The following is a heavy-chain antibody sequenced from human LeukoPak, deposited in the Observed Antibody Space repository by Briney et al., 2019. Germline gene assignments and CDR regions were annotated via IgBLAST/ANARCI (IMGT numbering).Heavy chain of an antibody. D-gene: IGHD3-22*01. V-gene: IGHV4-34*01. Sequence: ASETLSLTCAVYGGSFSGYYWSWIRQPPGKGLEWIGEINHSGSTNYNPSLKSRVTISVDTSKNQFSLKLSSVTAADTAVYYCARGLPNDSSGYYFDYWGQGTLVTVSS. CDR1: GGSFSGYY. J-gene: IGHJ4*02. CDR2: INHSGST. CDR3: ARGLPNDSSGYYFDY.